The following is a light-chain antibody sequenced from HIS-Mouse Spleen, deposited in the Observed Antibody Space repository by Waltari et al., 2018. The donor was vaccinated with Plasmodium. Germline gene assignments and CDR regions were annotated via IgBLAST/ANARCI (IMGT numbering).Light chain of an antibody. CDR3: QQYNSYSWT. CDR1: QSISSW. J-gene: IGKJ1*01. V-gene: IGKV1-5*03. Sequence: TQSPATLSLSPGERVTITCRASQSISSWLAWYQQKPGKAPKLLIYKASSLESGVPSRFSGSGSGTEFTLTISSLQPDDFATYYCQQYNSYSWTFGQGTKVEIK. CDR2: KAS.